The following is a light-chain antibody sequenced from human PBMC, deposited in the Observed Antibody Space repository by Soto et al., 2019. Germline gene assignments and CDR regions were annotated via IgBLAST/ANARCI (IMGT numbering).Light chain of an antibody. CDR1: SSDVGGHNY. Sequence: QSALTQPRSVSGSPGQSVTISCTGTSSDVGGHNYVSWYQQHPGKAPKLMISSVSKRPSGVPDRFSGSKSGNTDSLTISGLQAEDEADYYCCSYAGSYTYVFGTGTKLTVL. V-gene: IGLV2-11*01. J-gene: IGLJ1*01. CDR3: CSYAGSYTYV. CDR2: SVS.